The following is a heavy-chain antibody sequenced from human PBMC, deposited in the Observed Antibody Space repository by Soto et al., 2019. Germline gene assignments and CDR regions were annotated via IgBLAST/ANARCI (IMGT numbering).Heavy chain of an antibody. CDR2: IRSKAYGGTT. V-gene: IGHV3-49*04. CDR3: TRDIIVVVTAFPTDVFDI. J-gene: IGHJ3*02. Sequence: PGVSLRLSCTASGFTFGDYAMSWVRQAPGKGLEWVGFIRSKAYGGTTEYAASVKGRFTISRDDSKSIAYLQMNSLKTEDTAVYYCTRDIIVVVTAFPTDVFDIWGQGTMVTVSS. D-gene: IGHD2-21*02. CDR1: GFTFGDYA.